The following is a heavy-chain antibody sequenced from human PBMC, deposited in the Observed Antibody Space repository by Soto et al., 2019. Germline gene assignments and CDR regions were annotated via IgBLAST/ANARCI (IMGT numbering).Heavy chain of an antibody. Sequence: QLQLVESGGGVVQPGRSLRLSCAASGFTFSSYAMHWVLQAPGKGLESVAVISNDGSNKYYADSVKGRLTTTRDNSKRTLYIQMNSLNFEDTTVYYCAIDGGDGYNQIDYGGEGTLVTVSS. CDR2: ISNDGSNK. J-gene: IGHJ4*02. V-gene: IGHV3-30-3*01. D-gene: IGHD1-1*01. CDR1: GFTFSSYA. CDR3: AIDGGDGYNQIDY.